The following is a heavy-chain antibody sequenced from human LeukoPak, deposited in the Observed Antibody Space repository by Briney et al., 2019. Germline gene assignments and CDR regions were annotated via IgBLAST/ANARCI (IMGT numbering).Heavy chain of an antibody. Sequence: PGGSLRLSCAASGFTFSSYAMSWVRQAPGKGLGWVSAISGSGGSTYYADSVKGRFTISRDNSKNTLYLQMNSLRAEDTAVYYCAKDLPRYCSGGSCYSGGSFDYWGQGTLVTVSS. D-gene: IGHD2-15*01. CDR1: GFTFSSYA. CDR3: AKDLPRYCSGGSCYSGGSFDY. CDR2: ISGSGGST. J-gene: IGHJ4*02. V-gene: IGHV3-23*01.